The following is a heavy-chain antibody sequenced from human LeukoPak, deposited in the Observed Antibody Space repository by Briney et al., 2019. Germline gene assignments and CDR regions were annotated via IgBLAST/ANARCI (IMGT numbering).Heavy chain of an antibody. CDR1: GGSISSYY. Sequence: SETLSLTCTVSGGSISSYYWSWIRQPPGKGLEWIGYIHYSGSTSYSPSLKRRVTISVDTSKNQFSLKLSSVTAADTAVYYCARGRGYDRVDYWGQGTLVTVSS. J-gene: IGHJ4*02. CDR2: IHYSGST. CDR3: ARGRGYDRVDY. D-gene: IGHD3-22*01. V-gene: IGHV4-59*01.